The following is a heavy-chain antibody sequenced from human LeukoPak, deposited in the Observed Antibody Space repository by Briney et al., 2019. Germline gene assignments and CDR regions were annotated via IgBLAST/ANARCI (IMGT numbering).Heavy chain of an antibody. J-gene: IGHJ4*02. CDR1: GFTFSGSA. Sequence: GGSLRLSCAASGFTFSGSAMHWVRQASGKGLEWVGRIRNKANSYETAYAASVKGRFTISRDDSKNTAYLQMNSLKTEDTAVYYCTRPDYGDYDFWGQRTLVTVSS. V-gene: IGHV3-73*01. D-gene: IGHD4-17*01. CDR3: TRPDYGDYDF. CDR2: IRNKANSYET.